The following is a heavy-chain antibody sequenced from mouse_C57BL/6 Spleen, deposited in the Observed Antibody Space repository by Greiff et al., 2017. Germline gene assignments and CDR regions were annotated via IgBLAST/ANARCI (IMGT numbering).Heavy chain of an antibody. D-gene: IGHD1-1*01. J-gene: IGHJ4*01. CDR1: GYTFTSYW. CDR3: ARWRHYGVAMEY. Sequence: QVQLQQPGAELVKPGASVKLSCKASGYTFTSYWMQGVKQRPGQGLEWIGEIDPSDSYTNYNQKFKGKATLTVETSSSTACMQVSGQASEDSAVYYCARWRHYGVAMEYWSQGTSDTV. V-gene: IGHV1-50*01. CDR2: IDPSDSYT.